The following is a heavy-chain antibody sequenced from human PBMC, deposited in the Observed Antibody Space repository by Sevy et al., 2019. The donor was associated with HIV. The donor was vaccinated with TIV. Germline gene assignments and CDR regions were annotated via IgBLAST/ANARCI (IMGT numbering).Heavy chain of an antibody. CDR2: ISGGGGST. D-gene: IGHD6-19*01. CDR3: ASPNIAKYSRGWYQSPQD. CDR1: GFTFSSYA. Sequence: GGSLRLSCAASGFTFSSYAMSWVRQAPGKGLEWVSAISGGGGSTYYADSVKGRFTISRDNSKNTLYLQMNSLRAEDTAVYYCASPNIAKYSRGWYQSPQDWGQGTLVTVSS. V-gene: IGHV3-23*01. J-gene: IGHJ4*02.